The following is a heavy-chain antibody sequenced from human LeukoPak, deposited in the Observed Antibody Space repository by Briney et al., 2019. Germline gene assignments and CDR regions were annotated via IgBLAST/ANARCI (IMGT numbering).Heavy chain of an antibody. V-gene: IGHV3-23*01. Sequence: GGSLRLSCAASGFTFSSYAMSWVRQAPGKGLEWVSAISGSGGSTYYADSVKGRFTISRDNSKNTLYLQMNSLRAEDTAVYYCAKAKGAYCSGGSCYFVYWGQGTLVTVSS. J-gene: IGHJ4*02. CDR2: ISGSGGST. D-gene: IGHD2-15*01. CDR1: GFTFSSYA. CDR3: AKAKGAYCSGGSCYFVY.